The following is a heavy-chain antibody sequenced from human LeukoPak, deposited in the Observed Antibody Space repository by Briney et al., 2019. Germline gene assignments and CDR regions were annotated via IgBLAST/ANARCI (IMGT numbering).Heavy chain of an antibody. D-gene: IGHD3-9*01. Sequence: PSETLSLTCTVSGGSISSSSYYWGWIRQPPGKGLEWIGSIYYSGSTYYSPSLKSRVTISVDTSKNQFSLKLSSVTAADTAVYYCARGYYDILTGYLDPFDYWGQGTLVTVSS. V-gene: IGHV4-39*01. CDR1: GGSISSSSYY. CDR3: ARGYYDILTGYLDPFDY. J-gene: IGHJ4*02. CDR2: IYYSGST.